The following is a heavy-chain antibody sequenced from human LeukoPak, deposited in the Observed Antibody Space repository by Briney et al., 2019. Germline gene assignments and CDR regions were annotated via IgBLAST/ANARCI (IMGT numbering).Heavy chain of an antibody. J-gene: IGHJ6*03. D-gene: IGHD3-22*01. Sequence: SVKVSCKASGGTFSSYAISWVRQAPGQGLEWMGGIIPIFGTVNYAQKFQGRVTITTDESTSTAYMELSSLRSEDTAVYYCASLGGFDSSGYYFYYYMDVRGKGTTVTVSS. CDR1: GGTFSSYA. CDR2: IIPIFGTV. V-gene: IGHV1-69*05. CDR3: ASLGGFDSSGYYFYYYMDV.